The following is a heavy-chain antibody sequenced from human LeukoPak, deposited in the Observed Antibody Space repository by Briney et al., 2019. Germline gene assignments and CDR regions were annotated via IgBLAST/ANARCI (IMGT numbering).Heavy chain of an antibody. CDR3: ARLHHGSGTCDY. CDR2: IYYSGST. CDR1: GGSISSSSYY. J-gene: IGHJ4*02. V-gene: IGHV4-39*01. Sequence: SETLSLTCSVSGGSISSSSYYWGLIRQPPGKGLEWIGSIYYSGSTYYNPSLKSRVTISVDTSKNQFSLKLSSVTAADTAVYYCARLHHGSGTCDYWGQGTLVTVSS. D-gene: IGHD3-10*01.